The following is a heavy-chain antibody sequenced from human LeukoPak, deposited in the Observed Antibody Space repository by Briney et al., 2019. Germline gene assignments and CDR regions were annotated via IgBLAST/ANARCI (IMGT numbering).Heavy chain of an antibody. J-gene: IGHJ4*02. CDR2: INSDGSST. V-gene: IGHV3-74*01. CDR1: GFTFSSYW. Sequence: GGSLRLSCAASGFTFSSYWMHWVRRAPGKGLGWVSRINSDGSSTSYADSVKGRFTISRDNAKNTLYLQMDSLRAEDTATYYCARGTGSYYSLGYWGQGTLVNVSS. D-gene: IGHD1-26*01. CDR3: ARGTGSYYSLGY.